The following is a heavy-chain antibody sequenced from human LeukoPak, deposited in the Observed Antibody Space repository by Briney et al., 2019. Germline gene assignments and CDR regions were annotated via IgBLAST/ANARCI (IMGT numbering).Heavy chain of an antibody. CDR2: INPNSGGT. Sequence: ASVKVSCKASGYTFTGYYMHWVRQAPGQGLEWMGWINPNSGGTNYAQKFQGRVTMTRDTSISTAYMELSRLRSDDTAVYYCARVRNPYFDWLSEPDFDYWGQGTLVTVSS. CDR1: GYTFTGYY. CDR3: ARVRNPYFDWLSEPDFDY. D-gene: IGHD3-9*01. V-gene: IGHV1-2*02. J-gene: IGHJ4*02.